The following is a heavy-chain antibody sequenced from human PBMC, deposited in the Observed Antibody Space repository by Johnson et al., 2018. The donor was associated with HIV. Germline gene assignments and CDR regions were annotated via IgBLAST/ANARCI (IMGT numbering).Heavy chain of an antibody. CDR2: IRNKPSSYST. J-gene: IGHJ3*01. CDR1: GFSFSSYA. V-gene: IGHV3-72*01. CDR3: TRDRDGVGVS. Sequence: VQLVESGGGVVQPGGSLRLSCAASGFSFSSYAMHWVRQAPGKGLEWVGRIRNKPSSYSTEYAASVKGRFTVSRDDSKNSVYLQMSSLKTEDTAVYYCTRDRDGVGVSWGQGTMVTVSS. D-gene: IGHD3-10*01.